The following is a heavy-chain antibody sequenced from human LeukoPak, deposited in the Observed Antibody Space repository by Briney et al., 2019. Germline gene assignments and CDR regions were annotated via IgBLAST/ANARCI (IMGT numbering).Heavy chain of an antibody. CDR1: GFTFGDYA. V-gene: IGHV3-53*01. CDR2: IYSDNT. CDR3: ARRAGAYSHPYDY. J-gene: IGHJ4*02. Sequence: GGSPRLSCTASGFTFGDYAMTWVRQAPGKGLEWVSFIYSDNTHYSDSVKGRFTISRDNSKNTLYLQMNSLRAEDTAVYYCARRAGAYSHPYDYWGQGTLVTVSS. D-gene: IGHD4/OR15-4a*01.